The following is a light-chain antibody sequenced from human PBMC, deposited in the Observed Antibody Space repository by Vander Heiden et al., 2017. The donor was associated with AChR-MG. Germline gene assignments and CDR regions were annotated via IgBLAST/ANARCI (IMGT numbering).Light chain of an antibody. V-gene: IGLV1-40*01. Sequence: QSVLTQPPSVSGAPGQRVTTSSNIGAGYDVHWYQQLPGTAPKLLIYGNNNRPSGVPDRFSGSKSGTSASLAITGLQAEDEADYYCQSYDSSLSGFYVFGTGTKVTVL. CDR2: GNN. CDR3: QSYDSSLSGFYV. CDR1: SSNIGAGYD. J-gene: IGLJ1*01.